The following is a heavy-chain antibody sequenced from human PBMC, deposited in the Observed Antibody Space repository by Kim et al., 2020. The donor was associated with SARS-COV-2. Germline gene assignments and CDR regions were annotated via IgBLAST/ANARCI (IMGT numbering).Heavy chain of an antibody. V-gene: IGHV4-31*03. J-gene: IGHJ3*02. CDR3: ARATGITMIVVVIQAFDI. D-gene: IGHD3-22*01. CDR2: IYYSGST. Sequence: SETLSLTCTVSGGSISSGGYYWSWIRQHQGKGLEWIGYIYYSGSTYYNPSLKSRVTISVDTSKNQFSLKLSSVTAADTAVYYCARATGITMIVVVIQAFDIWGQGTMVTVSS. CDR1: GGSISSGGYY.